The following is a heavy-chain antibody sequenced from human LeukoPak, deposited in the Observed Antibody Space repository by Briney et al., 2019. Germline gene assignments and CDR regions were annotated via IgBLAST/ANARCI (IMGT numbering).Heavy chain of an antibody. V-gene: IGHV3-23*01. CDR3: AKGDSSWRAEYFQH. Sequence: GALRLSCAASGFTFSSYAMSWVRQAPGKGLEWVSAISGSGGSTYYADSVKGRFTISRDNSKNTLYLQMNSLRAEDTAVYYCAKGDSSWRAEYFQHWGQGTLVTVSS. J-gene: IGHJ1*01. CDR1: GFTFSSYA. D-gene: IGHD6-13*01. CDR2: ISGSGGST.